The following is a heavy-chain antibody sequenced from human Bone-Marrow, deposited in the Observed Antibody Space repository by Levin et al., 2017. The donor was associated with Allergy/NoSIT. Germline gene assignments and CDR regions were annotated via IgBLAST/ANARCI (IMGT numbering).Heavy chain of an antibody. J-gene: IGHJ4*02. CDR3: ARGGVEYYDSSGYFRPFDY. CDR2: INHSGST. V-gene: IGHV4-34*01. Sequence: SQTLSLTCAVYGGSFSGYYWSWIRQPPGKGLEWIGEINHSGSTNYNPSLKSRVTISVDTSKNQFSLKLSSVTAADTAVYYCARGGVEYYDSSGYFRPFDYWGQGTLVTVSS. D-gene: IGHD3-22*01. CDR1: GGSFSGYY.